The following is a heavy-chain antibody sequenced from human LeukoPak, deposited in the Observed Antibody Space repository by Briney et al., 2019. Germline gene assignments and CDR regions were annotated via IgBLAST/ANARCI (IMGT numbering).Heavy chain of an antibody. V-gene: IGHV4-39*01. CDR1: GGSISSSSYY. D-gene: IGHD3-22*01. CDR3: ARPDYDSSGTDY. Sequence: PSETLSLTCTVSGGSISSSSYYWGWIRQPPGKGLEWIGSIYYSGNTYYNPSLKSRVTISVDTSKNQFSLKLSSVAAADTAVYYCARPDYDSSGTDYWGQGTLVTVSS. CDR2: IYYSGNT. J-gene: IGHJ4*02.